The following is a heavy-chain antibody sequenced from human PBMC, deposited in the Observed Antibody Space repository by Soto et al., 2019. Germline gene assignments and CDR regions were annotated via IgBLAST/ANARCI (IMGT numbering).Heavy chain of an antibody. CDR1: GGSISSSNW. J-gene: IGHJ1*01. D-gene: IGHD2-15*01. V-gene: IGHV4-4*02. CDR2: IYHSGST. Sequence: PSETLSLTCAVSGGSISSSNWWSWVRQPPGKGLEWIGEIYHSGSTNYNPSLKSRVTISVGTSKNQFSLKLSSVTAADTAVYYCAGVVVVAATHRYFQHWGQGTLVTVSS. CDR3: AGVVVVAATHRYFQH.